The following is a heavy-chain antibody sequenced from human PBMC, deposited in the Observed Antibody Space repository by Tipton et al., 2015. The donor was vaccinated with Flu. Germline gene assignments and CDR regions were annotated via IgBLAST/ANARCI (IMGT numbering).Heavy chain of an antibody. CDR2: IHYDGTNE. CDR3: ATESYYTSTMGEFDN. CDR1: GFSFRSYA. D-gene: IGHD3-10*01. V-gene: IGHV3-33*08. Sequence: SLRLSCAASGFSFRSYAMHWVRQAPGKGLEWVALIHYDGTNEDYRDSVKGRFIISRDNSKNTLYLQMNNLRAEDTAVYYCATESYYTSTMGEFDNWGQGTLVTVSS. J-gene: IGHJ4*02.